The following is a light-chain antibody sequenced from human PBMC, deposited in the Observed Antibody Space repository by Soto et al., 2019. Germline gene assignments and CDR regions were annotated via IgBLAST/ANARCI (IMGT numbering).Light chain of an antibody. V-gene: IGKV3-20*01. CDR2: GAS. CDR1: QSVSSSY. J-gene: IGKJ1*01. CDR3: QQYGTSPWT. Sequence: EIVLTQSPGTLSLSPVERATLSCMASQSVSSSYLAWYQQKLGQAPRLLMYGASSRATGIPDRFSGSGSGTDFTLTISRLEPEDSAVYYCQQYGTSPWTFGQGTKVDIK.